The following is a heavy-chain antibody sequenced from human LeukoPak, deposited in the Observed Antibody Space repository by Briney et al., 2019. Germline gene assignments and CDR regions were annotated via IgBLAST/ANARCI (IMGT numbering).Heavy chain of an antibody. Sequence: AGGSLRLSCAASGFTFDDYAMHWVRQAPGKGLEWVSGISWNSGSIGCADSVKGRFTISRDNAKNSLYLQMNSLRAEDTALYYCAKDRDLWFGEKGDYFGYWGQGTLVTVSS. D-gene: IGHD3-10*01. J-gene: IGHJ4*02. CDR1: GFTFDDYA. V-gene: IGHV3-9*01. CDR3: AKDRDLWFGEKGDYFGY. CDR2: ISWNSGSI.